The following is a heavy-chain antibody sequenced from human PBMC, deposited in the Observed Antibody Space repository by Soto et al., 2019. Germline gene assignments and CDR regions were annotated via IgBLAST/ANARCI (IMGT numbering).Heavy chain of an antibody. CDR1: GFTFSNAW. J-gene: IGHJ4*02. V-gene: IGHV3-15*01. CDR3: TTTKGRLEPPTNGF. Sequence: EVQLVESGGGLVKPGGSLRLSCAGSGFTFSNAWMSWVRRAPGKGLEWVGRIKSDAYGGAIDYAAPVNGRFTISRDDSNNSLFLQMNNLRAEDTAVYSCTTTKGRLEPPTNGFWVQGSPVIVS. D-gene: IGHD2-8*01. CDR2: IKSDAYGGAI.